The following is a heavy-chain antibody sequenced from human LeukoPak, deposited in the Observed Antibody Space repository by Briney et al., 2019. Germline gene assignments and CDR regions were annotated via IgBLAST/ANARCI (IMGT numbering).Heavy chain of an antibody. Sequence: SETLSLTCAVYGVSFSGYYWSWIRQPPGKGLEWIGEINHSGSTNYNPSLKSRVTISVDTSKNQFSLKLSSVTAADTAVYYCARGCWGKAARRWYYFDYWGQGTLVAVSS. CDR2: INHSGST. D-gene: IGHD6-6*01. CDR3: ARGCWGKAARRWYYFDY. CDR1: GVSFSGYY. J-gene: IGHJ4*02. V-gene: IGHV4-34*01.